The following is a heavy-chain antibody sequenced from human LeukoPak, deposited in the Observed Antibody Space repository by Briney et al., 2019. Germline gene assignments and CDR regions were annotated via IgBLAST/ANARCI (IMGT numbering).Heavy chain of an antibody. J-gene: IGHJ6*02. CDR3: ARLRGSGSYSYYYGMDV. D-gene: IGHD3-10*01. CDR1: GYSFTSYW. CDR2: IYPSDSDT. Sequence: GESLKISCKGSGYSFTSYWIGWVRQMPGKGLEWMGIIYPSDSDTRYSPSFQGQVTISADKSISTAYLQWSSLKASDTAMYYCARLRGSGSYSYYYGMDVWGQGTTVTVSS. V-gene: IGHV5-51*01.